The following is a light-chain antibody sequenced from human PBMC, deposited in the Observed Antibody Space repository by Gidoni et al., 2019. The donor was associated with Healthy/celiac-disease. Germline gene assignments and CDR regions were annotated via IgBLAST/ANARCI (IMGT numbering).Light chain of an antibody. Sequence: EIVWTQSPGTLSLSPGERATLSCRASQSVSSSYLAWYQQKPGQAPRLLIYGASSRATGIPDRFSGSGSGTDFTLTISRLEPEDFAVYYCQQYGSPWTFGQXTKVEIK. J-gene: IGKJ1*01. CDR2: GAS. CDR1: QSVSSSY. V-gene: IGKV3-20*01. CDR3: QQYGSPWT.